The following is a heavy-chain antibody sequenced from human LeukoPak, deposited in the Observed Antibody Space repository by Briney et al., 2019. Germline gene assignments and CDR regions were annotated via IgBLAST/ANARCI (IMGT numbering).Heavy chain of an antibody. Sequence: GGSLRLSCAASEFTFNIYWMSWVRQAPGKGLEWVANIKQDGSVIYYVDSVKGRFTISRDNAKNSVYLQMNSLRAEDTAVYYCARVIAAAGIDYFDYWGQGTLVTVSS. J-gene: IGHJ4*02. V-gene: IGHV3-7*01. CDR2: IKQDGSVI. CDR3: ARVIAAAGIDYFDY. D-gene: IGHD6-13*01. CDR1: EFTFNIYW.